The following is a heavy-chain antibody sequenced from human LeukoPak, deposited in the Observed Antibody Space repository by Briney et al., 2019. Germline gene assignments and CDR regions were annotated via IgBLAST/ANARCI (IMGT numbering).Heavy chain of an antibody. CDR2: IYYSGST. J-gene: IGHJ6*03. CDR1: GGSISSGGYY. Sequence: SQTLSLTCTVSGGSISSGGYYWSWIRQHPGKGLEWIGYIYYSGSTYYNPSLESRVTISVDTSKNQFSLKLSSVTAADTAVYYCASIPLEYYYYMDVWGKGTTVTVSS. V-gene: IGHV4-31*03. CDR3: ASIPLEYYYYMDV. D-gene: IGHD2-2*02.